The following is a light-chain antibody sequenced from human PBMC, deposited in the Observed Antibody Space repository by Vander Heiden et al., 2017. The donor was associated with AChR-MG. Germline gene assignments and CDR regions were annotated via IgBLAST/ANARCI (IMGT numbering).Light chain of an antibody. Sequence: DIVMTPTPLSLSVTPGQPASISCQSSQSLLHSDRKTYVDWYQQKPGQAPQLLIYEISSRFSGVPDRFSGSGSGTDFTLKISRVEAEDVGVYYCMQGIHVRITFGQGTRLEIK. J-gene: IGKJ5*01. CDR3: MQGIHVRIT. CDR2: EIS. CDR1: QSLLHSDRKTY. V-gene: IGKV2-29*02.